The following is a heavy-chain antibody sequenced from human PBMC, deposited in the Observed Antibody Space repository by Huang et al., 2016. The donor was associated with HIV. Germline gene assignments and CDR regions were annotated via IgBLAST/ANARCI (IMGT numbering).Heavy chain of an antibody. J-gene: IGHJ4*02. CDR3: ARITLTGYFDY. Sequence: QIQLVPSGPEVKKPGASVKVACKASGYTFTSYGISLVRRDPGQGLEWLVSMSAYLGHATLAQKVQGRGTKTRDTSTNTAYMELKSLRSDDTSVYYCARITLTGYFDYWGQGTLVTVSS. V-gene: IGHV1-18*01. D-gene: IGHD3-9*01. CDR1: GYTFTSYG. CDR2: MSAYLGHA.